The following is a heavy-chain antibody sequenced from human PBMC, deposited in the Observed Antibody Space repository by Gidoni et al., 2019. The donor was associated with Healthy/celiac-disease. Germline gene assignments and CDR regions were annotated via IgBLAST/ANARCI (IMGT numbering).Heavy chain of an antibody. CDR1: GFTFSSYG. Sequence: QVQLVESGGGVVQPGRSLRLSCAASGFTFSSYGMHWVRQAPGKGLEWVAVIWYDGSNKYYADSVKGRFTISRDNSKNTLYLQMNSLRAEDTAVYYCATGIYSSGWRSAFDIWGQGTMVTVSS. CDR2: IWYDGSNK. J-gene: IGHJ3*02. V-gene: IGHV3-33*01. D-gene: IGHD6-19*01. CDR3: ATGIYSSGWRSAFDI.